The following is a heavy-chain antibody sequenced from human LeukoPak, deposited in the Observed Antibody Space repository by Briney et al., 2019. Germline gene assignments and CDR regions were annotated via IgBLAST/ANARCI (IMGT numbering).Heavy chain of an antibody. CDR3: ARGNDYYGSSDWFDP. V-gene: IGHV4-31*03. J-gene: IGHJ5*02. CDR2: IYYSGST. Sequence: SQTLSLTCTVSGGSISSGGYYWSWIRQHPGKGLEWIGHIYYSGSTYYNPSLKSRVTISVDTSKNQFPLKLSSVTAADTAVYYCARGNDYYGSSDWFDPWGQGTLVTVSS. D-gene: IGHD3-10*01. CDR1: GGSISSGGYY.